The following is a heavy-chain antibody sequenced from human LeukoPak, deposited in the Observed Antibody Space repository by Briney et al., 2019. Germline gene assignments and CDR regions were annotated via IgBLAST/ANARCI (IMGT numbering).Heavy chain of an antibody. CDR2: IKQDGSEK. Sequence: GGSLRLSCTASGFIFSNYVMSWVRQAPGKGLEWVANIKQDGSEKYYVDSVKGRFTISRDNGQNSLYLQMNSLRAEDTAVYYCATDYGGYWGQGTLVSVSS. CDR3: ATDYGGY. CDR1: GFIFSNYV. J-gene: IGHJ4*02. V-gene: IGHV3-7*04. D-gene: IGHD3-10*01.